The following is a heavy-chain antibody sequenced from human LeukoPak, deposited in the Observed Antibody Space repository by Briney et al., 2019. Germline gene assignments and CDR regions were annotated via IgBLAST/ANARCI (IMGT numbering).Heavy chain of an antibody. CDR3: ARDLWTRYSQGGFDP. CDR1: GFTFSSYS. J-gene: IGHJ5*02. V-gene: IGHV3-21*01. Sequence: GGSLRLSCAASGFTFSSYSMNWVRQAPGKGLEWVSSISSSSSYIYYADSVKGRFTISRDNAKNSLYLQMNSLRAEDTAVYYCARDLWTRYSQGGFDPWGQGTLVTVSS. CDR2: ISSSSSYI. D-gene: IGHD3/OR15-3a*01.